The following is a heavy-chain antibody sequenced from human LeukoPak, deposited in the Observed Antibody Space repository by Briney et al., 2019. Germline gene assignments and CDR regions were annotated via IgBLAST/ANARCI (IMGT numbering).Heavy chain of an antibody. CDR2: VSDTGDT. CDR3: ARVFRGVVTSNWFDP. CDR1: GVSINGNY. Sequence: SETLSLTCTVSGVSINGNYWTWIRQLPGKGLEGSGFVSDTGDTDYNPSLKSRLTISADPSKSQLSLSLSSVTAADTALYYCARVFRGVVTSNWFDPWGQGTLVTVSS. V-gene: IGHV4-59*01. J-gene: IGHJ5*02. D-gene: IGHD3-3*01.